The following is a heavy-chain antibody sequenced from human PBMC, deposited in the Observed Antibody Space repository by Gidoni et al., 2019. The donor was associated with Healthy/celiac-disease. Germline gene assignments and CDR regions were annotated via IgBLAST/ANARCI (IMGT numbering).Heavy chain of an antibody. J-gene: IGHJ4*02. V-gene: IGHV1-69*01. CDR3: ARSHQPYSYGYLDPYYFDY. D-gene: IGHD5-18*01. Sequence: QVQLVQSGAEVKKPGSSVKVSCKASGGTFSSYAISWVRQAPGQGLEWMGGIIPIFGTANYAQKFQGRVTITADESTSTAYMELSSLRSEDTAVYYCARSHQPYSYGYLDPYYFDYWGQGTLVTVSS. CDR1: GGTFSSYA. CDR2: IIPIFGTA.